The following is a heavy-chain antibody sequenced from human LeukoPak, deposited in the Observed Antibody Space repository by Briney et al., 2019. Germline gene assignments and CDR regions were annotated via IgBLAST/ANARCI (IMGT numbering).Heavy chain of an antibody. CDR2: LSGSGGNT. D-gene: IGHD6-13*01. Sequence: GGSLRLSCTASGFTFSSYAMSWVRQAPGKGLEWVSALSGSGGNTYYADSVKGRFTISRDNAKNTLYLQMNSLRAEDTAVYYCARVAYISTWYVDYWGQGTLVNVPS. CDR1: GFTFSSYA. CDR3: ARVAYISTWYVDY. J-gene: IGHJ4*02. V-gene: IGHV3-23*01.